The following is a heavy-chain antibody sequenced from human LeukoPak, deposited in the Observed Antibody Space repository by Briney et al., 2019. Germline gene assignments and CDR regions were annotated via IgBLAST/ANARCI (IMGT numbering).Heavy chain of an antibody. V-gene: IGHV4-59*08. CDR3: ARRLSFERAPPSQQLFAFDX. CDR2: ISYSGTT. Sequence: SETLSLTCTVSGVSTSRTYYWSWTRQPLGKGLGGIGYISYSGTTNYNPSLKSRVTISVDTSKKQFSLKLSSVTAADTAVYYCARRLSFERAPPSQQLFAFDXXXXGTMVTVSS. J-gene: IGHJ3*02. D-gene: IGHD6-13*01. CDR1: GVSTSRTYY.